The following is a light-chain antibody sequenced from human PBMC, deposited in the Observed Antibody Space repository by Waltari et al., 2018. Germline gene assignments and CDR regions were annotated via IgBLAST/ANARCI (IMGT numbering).Light chain of an antibody. CDR3: HVWDSSSDQQE. J-gene: IGLJ2*01. Sequence: SYVLTQPPSVSVAPGKAATITCGGTNIGSKSVHWYQQKPGQAPVLVIKYDTDRPSGLPERISGSNSGNTATLTISRVEAGDEADYYCHVWDSSSDQQEFGGGTKLTVL. CDR2: YDT. V-gene: IGLV3-21*04. CDR1: NIGSKS.